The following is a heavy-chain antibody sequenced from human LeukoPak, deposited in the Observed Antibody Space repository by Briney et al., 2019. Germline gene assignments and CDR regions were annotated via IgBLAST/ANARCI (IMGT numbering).Heavy chain of an antibody. D-gene: IGHD6-19*01. Sequence: GGSLRLSCAASGFTFSSYAMSWVRQAPGKGLEWVSAISGSGGSTYYADSVKGRFTISRDNSKNTLYLQMNSLRAEDTAVYYCAKRKYSSGFQPGDWFDPWGQGTLVTVSS. CDR3: AKRKYSSGFQPGDWFDP. V-gene: IGHV3-23*01. CDR2: ISGSGGST. CDR1: GFTFSSYA. J-gene: IGHJ5*02.